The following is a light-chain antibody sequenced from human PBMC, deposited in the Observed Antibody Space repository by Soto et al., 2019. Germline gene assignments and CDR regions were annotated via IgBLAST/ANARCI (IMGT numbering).Light chain of an antibody. Sequence: EIVMTQSPDTLSVPPGERATLSCRASQSVSSNLAWYQQKPGQAPRLLISGASTRATGIPARFSGSGSGTEFTLTISSLQSEDFAVYYCQQYNKWPPTFGQGTKLEI. CDR3: QQYNKWPPT. CDR1: QSVSSN. J-gene: IGKJ2*01. V-gene: IGKV3-15*01. CDR2: GAS.